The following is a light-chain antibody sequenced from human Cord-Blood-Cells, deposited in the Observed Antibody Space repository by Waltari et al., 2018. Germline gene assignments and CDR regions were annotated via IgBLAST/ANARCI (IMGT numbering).Light chain of an antibody. CDR3: CSYAGSYTWG. CDR1: SSDVGGYNY. Sequence: QSALTQPRSVSGSPGQSVTISCTGTSSDVGGYNYVSWYQQHPGKAPKLMIYGVSNGPSGVRDRFSGSKSGNTGSLTISGLQAEDEADYYCCSYAGSYTWGFGGGTKLTVL. V-gene: IGLV2-11*01. J-gene: IGLJ3*02. CDR2: GVS.